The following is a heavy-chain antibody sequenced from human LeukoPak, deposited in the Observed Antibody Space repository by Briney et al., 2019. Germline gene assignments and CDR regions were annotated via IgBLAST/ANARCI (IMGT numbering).Heavy chain of an antibody. CDR3: ASADSSGYYRYHFDY. J-gene: IGHJ4*02. V-gene: IGHV4-30-4*02. D-gene: IGHD3-22*01. CDR1: GGSVSSNNHY. CDR2: ISYSGNT. Sequence: PSETLSLTCSVSGGSVSSNNHYWTWIRQPPGKGLEWIGYISYSGNTYYNPSLKSRIIISVDTSKNQFSLSLISVTAADTAVYYCASADSSGYYRYHFDYWGQGTLVTVSS.